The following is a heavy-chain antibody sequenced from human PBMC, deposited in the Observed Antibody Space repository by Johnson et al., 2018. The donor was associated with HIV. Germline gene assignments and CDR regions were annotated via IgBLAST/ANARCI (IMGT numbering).Heavy chain of an antibody. CDR2: ISYDGSNK. J-gene: IGHJ3*02. Sequence: QVQLVESGGGVVQPGRSLRLSCAASAFTFSRYGMHWVRQALGKGLEWVALISYDGSNKYYGDSVKGRFTISRDNSKNTLYLQMNSLRAEDTAVYYCAKLVGDYVSNAFDIWGQGTKVTVSS. D-gene: IGHD4-17*01. CDR3: AKLVGDYVSNAFDI. CDR1: AFTFSRYG. V-gene: IGHV3-30*18.